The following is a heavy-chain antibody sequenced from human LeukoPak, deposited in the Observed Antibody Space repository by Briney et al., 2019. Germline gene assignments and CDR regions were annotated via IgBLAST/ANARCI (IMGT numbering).Heavy chain of an antibody. V-gene: IGHV3-74*01. D-gene: IGHD2-15*01. CDR3: ARGPAVAVYLYYFDY. J-gene: IGHJ4*02. CDR1: GFTFSSYW. Sequence: GGSLRLSCAASGFTFSSYWMHWVRHAPGKGLVWVSRINSDESSTSYADSVKGRFTISRDNAKNTLYLQMNSLRAEDTAVYYCARGPAVAVYLYYFDYWGQGTLVTVSS. CDR2: INSDESST.